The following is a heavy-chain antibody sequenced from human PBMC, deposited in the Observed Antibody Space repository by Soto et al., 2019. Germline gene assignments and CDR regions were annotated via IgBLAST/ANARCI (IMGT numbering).Heavy chain of an antibody. D-gene: IGHD2-8*01. CDR3: ARLMGTSFDI. CDR1: GFIFSDHY. CDR2: ARNKVSGYTT. J-gene: IGHJ5*02. V-gene: IGHV3-72*01. Sequence: XGSLSLSCSASGFIFSDHYMDWVRQAPGKGLDWVGRARNKVSGYTTAYAASVKGRFTISRDDSKNSLFLQMNSLKTEDTAVYFCARLMGTSFDIWGQETLVTSPQ.